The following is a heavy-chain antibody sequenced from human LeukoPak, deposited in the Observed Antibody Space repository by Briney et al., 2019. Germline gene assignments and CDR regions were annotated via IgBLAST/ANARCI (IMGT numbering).Heavy chain of an antibody. Sequence: PSETLSPTCAVYGGSFSGYYWSWIREPPGKGLEWIGEINHSGSTNYNPSLKSRVTISVDTSKNQFSLKLSSVTAADTAVYYCARAPPHYDSSGHSDVGDAFDIWGQGAMVTVSS. V-gene: IGHV4-34*01. D-gene: IGHD3-22*01. CDR3: ARAPPHYDSSGHSDVGDAFDI. CDR2: INHSGST. CDR1: GGSFSGYY. J-gene: IGHJ3*02.